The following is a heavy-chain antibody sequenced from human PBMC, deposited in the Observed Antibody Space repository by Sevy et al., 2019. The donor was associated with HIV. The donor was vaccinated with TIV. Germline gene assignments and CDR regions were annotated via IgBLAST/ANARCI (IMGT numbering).Heavy chain of an antibody. V-gene: IGHV3-7*01. Sequence: GGSLRLSCAASGFTFGSYDMYWVRQTPGKGLEWVANINEDGSTKYYLDSVKGRFTISRDNAENSVFLQMNSLRVEDMAVYYCVRALLKADSLWGQGTLVTVSS. CDR2: INEDGSTK. J-gene: IGHJ4*02. D-gene: IGHD1-26*01. CDR3: VRALLKADSL. CDR1: GFTFGSYD.